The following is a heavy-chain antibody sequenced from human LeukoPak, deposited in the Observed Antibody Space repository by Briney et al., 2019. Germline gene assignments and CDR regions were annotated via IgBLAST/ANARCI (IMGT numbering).Heavy chain of an antibody. J-gene: IGHJ4*02. CDR3: AKHGYCSGISCFFDF. CDR1: GFTFSSYA. Sequence: GGSLRLSCAASGFTFSSYAMSWVRQAPGKGLEWVSAISGSGPYTFYTDSVKGRFTISRDSFKNTLYLQMNSLRAEDTALYYCAKHGYCSGISCFFDFWGQGTQVTVSS. CDR2: ISGSGPYT. V-gene: IGHV3-23*01. D-gene: IGHD2-2*03.